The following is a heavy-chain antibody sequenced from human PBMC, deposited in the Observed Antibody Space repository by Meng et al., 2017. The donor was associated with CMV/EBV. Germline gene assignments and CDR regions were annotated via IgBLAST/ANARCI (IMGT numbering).Heavy chain of an antibody. V-gene: IGHV3-21*01. J-gene: IGHJ6*02. CDR1: GFTFSSYS. CDR3: ARVKCSSTSCYIRDYYYGMDV. CDR2: ISISSSYI. D-gene: IGHD2-2*02. Sequence: GESLKISCAASGFTFSSYSMNWVRQAPGKGLEWVSSISISSSYIYYADSVKGRFTISRDNAKNSLYLQMNSLRAEDTAVYYCARVKCSSTSCYIRDYYYGMDVWGQGTTVTVSS.